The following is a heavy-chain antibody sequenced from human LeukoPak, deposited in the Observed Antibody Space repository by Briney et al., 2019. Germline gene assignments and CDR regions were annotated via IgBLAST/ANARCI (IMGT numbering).Heavy chain of an antibody. CDR1: GYTFTSYD. CDR3: ARGRRLSAPLGY. V-gene: IGHV1-8*01. Sequence: ASVKVSCKASGYTFTSYDINWVRQATGQGLEWMGWMNPNSGNTGYAQKFQGRVTMTRNTSISTAYMELSSLRSEDTAVYYCARGRRLSAPLGYWGQGTLVTVSS. J-gene: IGHJ4*02. D-gene: IGHD5-12*01. CDR2: MNPNSGNT.